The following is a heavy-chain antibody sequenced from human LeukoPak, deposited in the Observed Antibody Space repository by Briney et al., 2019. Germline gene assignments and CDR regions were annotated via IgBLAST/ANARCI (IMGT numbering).Heavy chain of an antibody. Sequence: SQTLSLTCTVSGGSISSGSYYWSWIRQPAGKGLEWIGRIYTSGSTNYNPSLKSRVTISVDTSKNQFSLKLSSVTAADTAVYYCARESSGQSFDYWGQGTLVTVSS. J-gene: IGHJ4*02. CDR2: IYTSGST. V-gene: IGHV4-61*02. CDR3: ARESSGQSFDY. CDR1: GGSISSGSYY. D-gene: IGHD6-19*01.